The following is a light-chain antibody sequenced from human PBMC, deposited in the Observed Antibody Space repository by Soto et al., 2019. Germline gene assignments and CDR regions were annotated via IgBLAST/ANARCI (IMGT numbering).Light chain of an antibody. V-gene: IGKV2-30*01. Sequence: DAVMTQSPLSLPVTLGQPASISCKSSQNLLYSDGNTYLNWFQQRPGQSPRRLIANISNRDSGVPDRVSGSGSGSDFTLKISRVEAEDVGIYYCMQATHWPYTFGQGTKLEIK. CDR3: MQATHWPYT. CDR2: NIS. J-gene: IGKJ2*01. CDR1: QNLLYSDGNTY.